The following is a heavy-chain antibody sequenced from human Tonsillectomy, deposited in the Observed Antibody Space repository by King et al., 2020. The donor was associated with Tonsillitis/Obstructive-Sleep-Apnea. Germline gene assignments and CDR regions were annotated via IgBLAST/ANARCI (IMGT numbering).Heavy chain of an antibody. V-gene: IGHV3-48*02. D-gene: IGHD6-13*01. CDR2: ISSSSSTI. CDR1: GFTFSSYS. CDR3: AGSSSWSLGYFDY. Sequence: VQLVESGGGLVQPGGSLRLSCAASGFTFSSYSMNWVRQAPGKGLEWVSYISSSSSTIYYADSVKGRFTISRDNAKNSLYLQMNSLRDEDTAVYYWAGSSSWSLGYFDYWGQGTLVTVSS. J-gene: IGHJ4*02.